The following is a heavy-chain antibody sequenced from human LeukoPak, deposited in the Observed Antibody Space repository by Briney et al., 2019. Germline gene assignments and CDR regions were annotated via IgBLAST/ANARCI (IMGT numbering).Heavy chain of an antibody. Sequence: PSETLSLTCAVYGGSFSGYYWSWIRQPPGKGLEWIGEINHSGSTNYNPSLKSRVTISVDTSKKQFSLKLSSVTAADTAVYYCAREKIAYYDSSGHGWFDPWGQGTLVTVSS. CDR1: GGSFSGYY. D-gene: IGHD3-22*01. CDR2: INHSGST. CDR3: AREKIAYYDSSGHGWFDP. V-gene: IGHV4-34*01. J-gene: IGHJ5*02.